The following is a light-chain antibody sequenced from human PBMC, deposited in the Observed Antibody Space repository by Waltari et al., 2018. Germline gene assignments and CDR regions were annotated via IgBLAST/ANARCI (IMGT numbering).Light chain of an antibody. CDR3: QQYYSGPFT. CDR1: QSVLYSSNNKNY. CDR2: WAS. V-gene: IGKV4-1*01. Sequence: DIVMTQSPDSLAVLLGERATSNSQSSQSVLYSSNNKNYLAWYQQKPGQPPKLLIYWASTRESGVPDRFTGSGSGTDFTLTISSLQAEDVAVYYCQQYYSGPFTFGQGTRLEIK. J-gene: IGKJ5*01.